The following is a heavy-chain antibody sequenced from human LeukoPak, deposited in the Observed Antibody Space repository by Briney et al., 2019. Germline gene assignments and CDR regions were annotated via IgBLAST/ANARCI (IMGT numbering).Heavy chain of an antibody. V-gene: IGHV5-51*01. Sequence: VQSLKSSCKGSGYSLTNYWIGWMGQMPGRGLEWMGSILPDESDTMYNTSFQCQASSSSDKTINTTYLQWSSMKASDTAMYYCARRPRYDSGAVFEYWGEGNLVTVSS. CDR3: ARRPRYDSGAVFEY. D-gene: IGHD6-19*01. CDR1: GYSLTNYW. J-gene: IGHJ4*02. CDR2: ILPDESDT.